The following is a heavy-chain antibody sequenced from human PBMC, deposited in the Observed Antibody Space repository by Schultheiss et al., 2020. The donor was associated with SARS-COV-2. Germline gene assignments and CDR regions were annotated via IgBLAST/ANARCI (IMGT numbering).Heavy chain of an antibody. V-gene: IGHV3-30*03. CDR1: GFSVTTYG. D-gene: IGHD3-16*01. CDR2: ISYDGSNK. Sequence: GGSLRLSCAASGFSVTTYGMSWVRQAPGKGLEWVAVISYDGSNKYYADSVKGRFTISRDNAKNSLFLQMSSLRDEDTAVYYCAREGAPGDLTYYYYMDVWGKGTTVTVSS. CDR3: AREGAPGDLTYYYYMDV. J-gene: IGHJ6*03.